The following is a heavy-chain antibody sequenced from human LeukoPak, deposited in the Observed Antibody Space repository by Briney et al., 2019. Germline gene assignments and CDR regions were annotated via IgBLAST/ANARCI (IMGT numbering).Heavy chain of an antibody. Sequence: QTGGSLRLSCAASGFIFSDYYMSWIRQAPGKGLEWVAVISNDGSQKYYADSVKGRFAISRDNSKNTVYLQMNSLGGEDTALYYCAREKTTHFELEYWGQGTLVTVSP. J-gene: IGHJ4*02. CDR2: ISNDGSQK. V-gene: IGHV3-30*09. D-gene: IGHD1-14*01. CDR1: GFIFSDYY. CDR3: AREKTTHFELEY.